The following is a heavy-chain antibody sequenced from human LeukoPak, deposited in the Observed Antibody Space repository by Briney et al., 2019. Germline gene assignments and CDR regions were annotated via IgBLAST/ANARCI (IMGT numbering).Heavy chain of an antibody. V-gene: IGHV1-2*02. CDR2: SNPNNGGT. J-gene: IGHJ4*02. CDR1: GYTFTGYY. CDR3: ARVDGGEWYYFDY. D-gene: IGHD2-8*02. Sequence: ASVKVSCKASGYTFTGYYMHWVRQAPGQGLEWMGCSNPNNGGTNYAQKFQGRVTMTLDTSISTAYMELSRLRSDDTAIYYCARVDGGEWYYFDYWGQGTLVTVSS.